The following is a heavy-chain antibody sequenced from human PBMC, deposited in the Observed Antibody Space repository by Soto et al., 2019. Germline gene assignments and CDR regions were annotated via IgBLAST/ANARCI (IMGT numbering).Heavy chain of an antibody. CDR2: IDTYGSAT. CDR3: VRVLKSIGWDNDVFDI. J-gene: IGHJ3*02. Sequence: GGSLRLSCAASGFSLSGYWMHWVRQAPGKGLVWVSRIDTYGSATKYADSVEGRFSISKDNAENTLYLQMNDLRADDTAVYYCVRVLKSIGWDNDVFDIWGQGTMVTVSS. D-gene: IGHD6-19*01. CDR1: GFSLSGYW. V-gene: IGHV3-74*01.